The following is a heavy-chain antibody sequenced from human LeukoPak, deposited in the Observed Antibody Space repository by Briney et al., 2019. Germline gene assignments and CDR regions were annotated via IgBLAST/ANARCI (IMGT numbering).Heavy chain of an antibody. V-gene: IGHV3-7*01. CDR2: IKQDGSEK. J-gene: IGHJ6*03. Sequence: GGSLRLSCAASGFTISSYWMSWVRQAPGKGLEWVANIKQDGSEKYYVDSVKGRSTISRDNAKNSLYLQMNSLRAEDTALYYCARVSTVTIYGYYYYYMDVWGTGTTVTVSS. D-gene: IGHD4-17*01. CDR3: ARVSTVTIYGYYYYYMDV. CDR1: GFTISSYW.